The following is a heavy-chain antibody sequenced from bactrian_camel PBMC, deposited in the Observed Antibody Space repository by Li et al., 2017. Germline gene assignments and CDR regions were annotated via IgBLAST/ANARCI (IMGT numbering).Heavy chain of an antibody. V-gene: IGHV3S55*01. CDR1: GHPYPTTC. CDR3: AAALAVGNDCYDLLVLGANY. CDR2: IDSGYTI. J-gene: IGHJ4*01. D-gene: IGHD5*01. Sequence: HVQLVESGGGSVQAGGSLRLSCVGSGHPYPTTCMSWFRQAPGKEREWVAAIDSGYTITYADSVKGRFTISKDNAKNTLYLQMNRLKFEDTAMYYCAAALAVGNDCYDLLVLGANYWGQGTQVTVS.